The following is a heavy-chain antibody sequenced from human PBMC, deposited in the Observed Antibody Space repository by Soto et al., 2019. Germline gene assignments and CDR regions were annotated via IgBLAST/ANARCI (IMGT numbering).Heavy chain of an antibody. D-gene: IGHD6-19*01. CDR2: IYYSGST. Sequence: PSETLSLTCTVSGGSISSYYWSWIRQPPGKGLEWIGYIYYSGSTNYNPSLKSRVTISVDTSKNQFSLKLSSVTAADTAVYYCARVGSSGWYDRNYFDYWGQGTLVTVSS. J-gene: IGHJ4*02. CDR3: ARVGSSGWYDRNYFDY. CDR1: GGSISSYY. V-gene: IGHV4-59*01.